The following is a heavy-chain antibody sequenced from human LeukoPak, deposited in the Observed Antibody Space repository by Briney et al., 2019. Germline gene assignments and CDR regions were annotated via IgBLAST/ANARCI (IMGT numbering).Heavy chain of an antibody. Sequence: GESLKISCKGSGYSFTSYWIGWVRQMPGKGLEWMGIIYPGDSDTRYSPSFQGQVTISADKSISTAYLQWSRLKASDTAMYYCARQGVQYYGILTGYFPFDYWGQGTLVTVSS. J-gene: IGHJ4*02. D-gene: IGHD3-9*01. V-gene: IGHV5-51*01. CDR3: ARQGVQYYGILTGYFPFDY. CDR2: IYPGDSDT. CDR1: GYSFTSYW.